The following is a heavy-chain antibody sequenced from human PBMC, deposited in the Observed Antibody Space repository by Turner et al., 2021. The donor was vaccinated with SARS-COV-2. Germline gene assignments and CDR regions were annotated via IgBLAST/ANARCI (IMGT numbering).Heavy chain of an antibody. V-gene: IGHV4-39*01. CDR3: ARHSPELRGDYFDY. D-gene: IGHD1-26*01. J-gene: IGHJ4*02. CDR1: GGSISSSGYY. Sequence: QLQLQESGPGLVKPSETLSLTCTVSGGSISSSGYYWGWIRQPPGKGLEWIGYIYYSGSTYYNPSLKGRVTISVDTSKNQFSLKLSSVTAADTAVYYCARHSPELRGDYFDYWGQGTLVTVSS. CDR2: IYYSGST.